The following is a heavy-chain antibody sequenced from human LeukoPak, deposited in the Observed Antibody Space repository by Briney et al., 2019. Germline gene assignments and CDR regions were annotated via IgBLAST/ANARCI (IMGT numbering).Heavy chain of an antibody. J-gene: IGHJ4*02. D-gene: IGHD3-22*01. V-gene: IGHV3-23*01. Sequence: GGSLRLSCGASGFTFSTYAMSWVRQAPGKGLEWVSSISGSDSGTYYADSVKGRFTISRDNSKNTLYLEMNSLRAEDTAVYYCAKDGYYYDSAGYFAIQHFDYWGQGTVVTVSS. CDR3: AKDGYYYDSAGYFAIQHFDY. CDR2: ISGSDSGT. CDR1: GFTFSTYA.